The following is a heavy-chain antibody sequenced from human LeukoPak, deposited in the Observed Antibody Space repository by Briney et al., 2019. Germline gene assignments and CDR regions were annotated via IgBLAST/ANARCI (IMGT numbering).Heavy chain of an antibody. V-gene: IGHV1-69-2*01. Sequence: GASVKISCKVSGYTFTDYYMHWVQQAPGKGLEWMGLVDPEDGETIYAEKFQRRVTITADTSTDTAYMELSSLRSEDTAVYYCATGGVAGTGSIDYWGQGTLVTVSS. CDR3: ATGGVAGTGSIDY. CDR1: GYTFTDYY. CDR2: VDPEDGET. J-gene: IGHJ4*02. D-gene: IGHD6-19*01.